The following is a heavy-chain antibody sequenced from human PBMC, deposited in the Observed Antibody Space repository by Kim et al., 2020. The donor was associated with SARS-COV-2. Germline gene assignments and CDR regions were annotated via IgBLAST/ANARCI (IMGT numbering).Heavy chain of an antibody. J-gene: IGHJ6*01. CDR2: IYYSGST. CDR1: GGSISSTNYY. D-gene: IGHD3-10*01. Sequence: SETLSLTCTVSGGSISSTNYYWGWIRQPPGKGLEWIGSIYYSGSTYYNPSLKSRVTISVDTSKNQFSLKVSSVTAADTAVYYCARGIGSGNSYWSDGYGMDVWGQGTTVTVYS. V-gene: IGHV4-39*01. CDR3: ARGIGSGNSYWSDGYGMDV.